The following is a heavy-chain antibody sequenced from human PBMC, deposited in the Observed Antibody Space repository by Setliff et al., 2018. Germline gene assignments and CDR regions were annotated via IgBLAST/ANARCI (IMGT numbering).Heavy chain of an antibody. D-gene: IGHD6-13*01. CDR2: IYYSGST. V-gene: IGHV4-39*07. Sequence: SETLSLTCTVSDASIGGSSYYWGWIRQPPGKGLEWIGSIYYSGSTYYNPSLKSRVTISVDTSKNQFSLKLSSVTAADTAVYYCARTMYSSSWYGAFDIWGQGTMVTVSS. CDR1: DASIGGSSYY. J-gene: IGHJ3*02. CDR3: ARTMYSSSWYGAFDI.